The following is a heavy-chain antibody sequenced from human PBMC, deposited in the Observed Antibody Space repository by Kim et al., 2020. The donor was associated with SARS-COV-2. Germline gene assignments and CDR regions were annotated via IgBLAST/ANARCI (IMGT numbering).Heavy chain of an antibody. CDR2: IRSKANSYAT. J-gene: IGHJ3*02. CDR1: GFTFSGSA. Sequence: GGSLRLSCAASGFTFSGSAMHWVRQASGKGLEWVGRIRSKANSYATAYAASVKGRITISSEDSKNTAYLQMNSLKTEDTAVYYCTSVRGTTIAFWDAFDIWGQGTMVTVSS. CDR3: TSVRGTTIAFWDAFDI. D-gene: IGHD1-1*01. V-gene: IGHV3-73*01.